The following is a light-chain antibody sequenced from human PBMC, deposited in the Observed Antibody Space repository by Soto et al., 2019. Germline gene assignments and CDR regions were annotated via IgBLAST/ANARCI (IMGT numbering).Light chain of an antibody. Sequence: EIVLTQPPGTLSLSPGERATLSCRASQSVSNTYLAWYQHKPGQAPRLLIYGASDRATGIPDRFSGSGSVTDFTLTISSLEPEDFALYYCQQYGTSPVTFGQGTKLEIK. CDR1: QSVSNTY. J-gene: IGKJ2*01. CDR3: QQYGTSPVT. CDR2: GAS. V-gene: IGKV3-20*01.